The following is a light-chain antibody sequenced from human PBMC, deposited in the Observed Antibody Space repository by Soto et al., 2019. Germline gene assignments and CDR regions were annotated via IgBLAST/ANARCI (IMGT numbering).Light chain of an antibody. J-gene: IGKJ1*01. CDR2: EAS. Sequence: DIQMTQSPSTLSASVGDRVTITCRASQSISGSLAWYQQKPGKAPKLLIYEASNLKSGVPSRFSGSGSGTEYTLTISSLLPDDSASYYCQQYNGYWTFGQGTRVEIK. CDR1: QSISGS. V-gene: IGKV1-5*03. CDR3: QQYNGYWT.